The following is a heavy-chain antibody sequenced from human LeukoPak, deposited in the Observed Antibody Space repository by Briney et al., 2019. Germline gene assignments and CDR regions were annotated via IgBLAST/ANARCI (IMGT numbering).Heavy chain of an antibody. CDR3: AKDHSITGTIVGY. CDR1: GFTFSSYA. J-gene: IGHJ4*02. V-gene: IGHV3-30*02. Sequence: PGGSLRLSCSASGFTFSSYAMHWVRQAPGKGLEWVAFIRYDGGNQYYVDSVKGRFTISRDNSKNTLYLQMNSLGAEDTAVYYCAKDHSITGTIVGYWGQGTLVTVSS. D-gene: IGHD1-7*01. CDR2: IRYDGGNQ.